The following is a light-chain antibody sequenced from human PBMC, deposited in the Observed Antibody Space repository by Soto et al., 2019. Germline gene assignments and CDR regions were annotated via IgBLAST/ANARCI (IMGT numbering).Light chain of an antibody. CDR2: EVS. J-gene: IGLJ1*01. V-gene: IGLV2-14*01. CDR1: SSDVGGYNY. Sequence: QSVLTQPASVSGSPGQSITISCTGTSSDVGGYNYVSWYQQHPGKAPKLMIYEVSNRPSGVSNRFSGSKSGNTASLTISGLQAEDEADYYCSSYTSSSTYV. CDR3: SSYTSSSTYV.